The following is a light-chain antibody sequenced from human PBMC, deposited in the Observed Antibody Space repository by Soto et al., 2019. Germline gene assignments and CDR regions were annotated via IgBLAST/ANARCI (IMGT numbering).Light chain of an antibody. CDR2: GAS. Sequence: EIVMTQSPATLSLSPGERATLSCRASQSVSYSLACYQQKLGQDPRLLLYGASSSTTGIPARLSGSGSGRAFTLTISSLQSEDVAVYYCQQYDNWPPITFGGGTKVEIK. CDR3: QQYDNWPPIT. J-gene: IGKJ4*01. V-gene: IGKV3-15*01. CDR1: QSVSYS.